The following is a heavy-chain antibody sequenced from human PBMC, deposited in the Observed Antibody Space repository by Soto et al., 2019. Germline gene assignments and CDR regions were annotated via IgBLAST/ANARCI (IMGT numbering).Heavy chain of an antibody. V-gene: IGHV1-69*01. CDR3: ARDRRYCSGGSCPYYFDY. CDR2: SIPIFGTA. Sequence: QVQLVQSGAEVKKPGSSVKVSCKASGGTFSSYAISWVRQAPGQGLEWMGGSIPIFGTANYAQKFQGRVTMTADESTSTAYMELSSLRSEDTAVYYCARDRRYCSGGSCPYYFDYWGQGTLVTVSS. J-gene: IGHJ4*02. D-gene: IGHD2-15*01. CDR1: GGTFSSYA.